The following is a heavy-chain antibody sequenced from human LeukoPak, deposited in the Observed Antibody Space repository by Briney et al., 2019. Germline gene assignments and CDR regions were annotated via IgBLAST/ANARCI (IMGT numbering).Heavy chain of an antibody. CDR2: IYYSGST. Sequence: PSETLSLTCTVSGGSISSSSYYWGWIRQPPGKGLEWIGSIYYSGSTYYNPSLKSRVTISVDMSKNQFSLKLSSVTAADTAVYYCARADLCGGDCYNNWFDPWGQGTLVTVSS. V-gene: IGHV4-39*07. CDR3: ARADLCGGDCYNNWFDP. D-gene: IGHD2-21*02. CDR1: GGSISSSSYY. J-gene: IGHJ5*02.